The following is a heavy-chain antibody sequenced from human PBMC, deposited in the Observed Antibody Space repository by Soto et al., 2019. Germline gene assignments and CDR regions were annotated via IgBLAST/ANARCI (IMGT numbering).Heavy chain of an antibody. CDR2: INAGKGNT. V-gene: IGHV1-3*01. CDR3: ALEYGGDWYDY. CDR1: GYTFTSYT. J-gene: IGHJ4*02. Sequence: QVQLVQSGAEVKKPGASVKVSCKASGYTFTSYTIHWMRQAPGQRLEWMGWINAGKGNTKYSQNFQGRVTITRDTSASTAYMELSSLRSEDTAVYYYALEYGGDWYDYWGQGTLVTVSS. D-gene: IGHD2-21*02.